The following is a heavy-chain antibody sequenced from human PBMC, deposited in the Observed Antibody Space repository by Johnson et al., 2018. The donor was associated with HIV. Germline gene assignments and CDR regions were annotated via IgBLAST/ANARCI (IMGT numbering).Heavy chain of an antibody. D-gene: IGHD1-1*01. Sequence: QVQLVESGGGLIQPGGSLRLSCAASGFTVSSNYMNWVRQAPGKGLEWVAVISYDGSEKYFGDSVRGRFTISRDNSKNTLYLQMKSLRSEDTAVFYCARGDIGWNDDFAFDIWGQGTMVTVSS. J-gene: IGHJ3*02. V-gene: IGHV3-30*03. CDR1: GFTVSSNY. CDR2: ISYDGSEK. CDR3: ARGDIGWNDDFAFDI.